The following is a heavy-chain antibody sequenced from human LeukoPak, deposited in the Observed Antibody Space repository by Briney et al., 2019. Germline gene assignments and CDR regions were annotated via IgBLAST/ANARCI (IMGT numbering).Heavy chain of an antibody. CDR3: ARKDFKKRERYYYYMDV. CDR2: IIPIFGTA. CDR1: GGTFSSYA. D-gene: IGHD1-1*01. V-gene: IGHV1-69*05. J-gene: IGHJ6*03. Sequence: GASVKVSCKASGGTFSSYAISWVRQAPGQGLEWMGGIIPIFGTANYAQKFQGRVTITTDESTSPAYMELSSLRSEDTAVYYCARKDFKKRERYYYYMDVWGKGTTVTVSS.